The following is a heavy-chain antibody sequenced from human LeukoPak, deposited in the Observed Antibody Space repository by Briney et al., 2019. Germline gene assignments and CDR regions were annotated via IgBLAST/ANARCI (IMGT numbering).Heavy chain of an antibody. CDR1: GFLFSDYG. V-gene: IGHV3-43*02. D-gene: IGHD1-26*01. Sequence: GGSLRLSCAASGFLFSDYGMHWVRQAPGKGLEWVSLISGDGASTYYADSVKGRFTISRDNSKNSLYLQMNSLRTEDTALYYCAKWRGTYYGPFSYYFDYWGQGTLVTVSS. CDR3: AKWRGTYYGPFSYYFDY. J-gene: IGHJ4*02. CDR2: ISGDGAST.